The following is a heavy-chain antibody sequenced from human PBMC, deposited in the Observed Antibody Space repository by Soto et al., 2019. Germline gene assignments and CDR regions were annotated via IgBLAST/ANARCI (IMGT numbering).Heavy chain of an antibody. V-gene: IGHV1-3*01. D-gene: IGHD3-16*01. Sequence: QVQLVQSGAEVKKPGASVKVSCKASGYTFTSYAMHWVRQAPGQRLEWMGWINAGNGNTKYSQKFQGRVTITRDTSASTAYMELSSLRSEDRAGYYCARGYGGPIGWFDPWGQGTLVTVSS. CDR1: GYTFTSYA. J-gene: IGHJ5*02. CDR2: INAGNGNT. CDR3: ARGYGGPIGWFDP.